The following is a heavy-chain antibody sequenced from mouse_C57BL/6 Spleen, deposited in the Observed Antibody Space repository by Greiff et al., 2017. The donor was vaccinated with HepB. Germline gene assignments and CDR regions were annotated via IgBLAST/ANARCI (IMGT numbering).Heavy chain of an antibody. V-gene: IGHV1-82*01. D-gene: IGHD2-4*01. Sequence: VQLVESGPELVKPGASVKISCKASGYAFSSSWMNWVKQRPGKGLEWIGRIYPGDGDTNYNGKFKGKATLTADKSSSTAYMQLSSLTSEDSAVYFCAREGDYDGGLYAMDYWGQGTSVTVSS. CDR1: GYAFSSSW. CDR3: AREGDYDGGLYAMDY. J-gene: IGHJ4*01. CDR2: IYPGDGDT.